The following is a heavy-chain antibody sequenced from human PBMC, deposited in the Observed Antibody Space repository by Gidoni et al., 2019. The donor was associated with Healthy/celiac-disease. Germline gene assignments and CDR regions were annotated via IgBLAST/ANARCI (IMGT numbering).Heavy chain of an antibody. J-gene: IGHJ3*02. CDR3: AKPSGTQVPAAIYAFDI. CDR1: GFTFSSYA. V-gene: IGHV3-23*01. Sequence: EVQLLESGGGLVQPGGSLRLSCAASGFTFSSYAMGWVRQAPGKGLEWVSAISGSGGSTYYADSVKGRFTISRDNSKNTLYLQMNSLRAEDTAVYYCAKPSGTQVPAAIYAFDIWGQGTMVTVSS. CDR2: ISGSGGST. D-gene: IGHD2-2*01.